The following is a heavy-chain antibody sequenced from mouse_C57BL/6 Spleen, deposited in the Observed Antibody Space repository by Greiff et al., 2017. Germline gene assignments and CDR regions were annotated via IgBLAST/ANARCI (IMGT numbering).Heavy chain of an antibody. V-gene: IGHV1-78*01. D-gene: IGHD2-3*01. CDR1: GYTFTDHT. J-gene: IGHJ4*01. Sequence: VQLVESDAELVKPGASVKISCKVSGYTFTDHTIHWMKQRPEQGLEWIGYIYPRDGSTKYNEKFKGKATLTADKSSSTAYMQLNSLTSEDSAVYFCARGDGYYKGYYYAMDYWGQGTSVTVSS. CDR3: ARGDGYYKGYYYAMDY. CDR2: IYPRDGST.